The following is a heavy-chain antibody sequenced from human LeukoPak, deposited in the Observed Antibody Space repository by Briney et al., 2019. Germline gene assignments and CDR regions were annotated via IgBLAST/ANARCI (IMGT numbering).Heavy chain of an antibody. V-gene: IGHV4-39*01. CDR2: IYYSGST. J-gene: IGHJ4*02. D-gene: IGHD3-22*01. CDR3: ARHLYTRYYYGSSGYHPGDY. CDR1: GGSISSSSYY. Sequence: PSETLSLTCTVSGGSISSSSYYWGWIRQPPGKGLEWIGSIYYSGSTYYNPSLKSRVTISVDTSKNQFSLKLSSVTAADTAVYYCARHLYTRYYYGSSGYHPGDYWGQGTLVTVSS.